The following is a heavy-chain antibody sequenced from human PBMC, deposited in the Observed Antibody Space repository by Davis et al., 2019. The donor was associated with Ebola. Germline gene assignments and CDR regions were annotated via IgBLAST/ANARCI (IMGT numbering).Heavy chain of an antibody. CDR2: ISGSGDST. CDR1: GFTFSSYA. Sequence: PGGSLRLSCAASGFTFSSYAMSWVRQAPGKGLEWVSAISGSGDSTYYAASVRGRFTISRDNSKNTLYLQMHSLRAEDTAIYYCANEYYYESSGVDYWGQGTLVTVSS. V-gene: IGHV3-23*01. J-gene: IGHJ4*02. CDR3: ANEYYYESSGVDY. D-gene: IGHD3-22*01.